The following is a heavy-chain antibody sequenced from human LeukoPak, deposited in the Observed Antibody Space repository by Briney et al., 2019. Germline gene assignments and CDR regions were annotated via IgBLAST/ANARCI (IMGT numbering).Heavy chain of an antibody. CDR1: GFTFSSYA. V-gene: IGHV3-64*01. CDR3: ARERRGDDAFDI. D-gene: IGHD3-16*01. CDR2: ISTNGGRT. Sequence: GGSLRPSCAASGFTFSSYAMHWVRQAPGKGLEYVSTISTNGGRTYYANSVKGRFTISRDNSKNTVYLQMGSLRAEDMAVYYCARERRGDDAFDIWGQGTMVTVSS. J-gene: IGHJ3*02.